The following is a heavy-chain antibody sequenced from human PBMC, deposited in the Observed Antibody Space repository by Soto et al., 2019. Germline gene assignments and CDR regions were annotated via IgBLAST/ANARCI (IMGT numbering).Heavy chain of an antibody. Sequence: GGSLRLSCAASGFTFSSYWMSWVRQAPGKGLEWVANIKQDGSEKYYVDSVKGRFTISRDNAKSSLYLQMNSLRAEDTAVYYCARARTGYCSSTSCYRVGAFDIWGQGTMVTVSS. D-gene: IGHD2-2*01. V-gene: IGHV3-7*03. CDR1: GFTFSSYW. CDR3: ARARTGYCSSTSCYRVGAFDI. J-gene: IGHJ3*02. CDR2: IKQDGSEK.